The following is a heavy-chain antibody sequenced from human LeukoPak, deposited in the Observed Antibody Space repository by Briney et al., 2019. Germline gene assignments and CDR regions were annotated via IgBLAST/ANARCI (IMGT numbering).Heavy chain of an antibody. CDR2: VYYAGTT. Sequence: PGGSLRLSCAASGFTFSSCALSWVRQPPGKGLEWLGEVYYAGTTNYSPSLKSRLNISADKSQNQLSLKLSSVTAADTAVYYCVRMTYFSDSSGYLIFDYWGQGILVSVSS. V-gene: IGHV4-4*02. J-gene: IGHJ4*02. D-gene: IGHD6-19*01. CDR1: GFTFSSCAL. CDR3: VRMTYFSDSSGYLIFDY.